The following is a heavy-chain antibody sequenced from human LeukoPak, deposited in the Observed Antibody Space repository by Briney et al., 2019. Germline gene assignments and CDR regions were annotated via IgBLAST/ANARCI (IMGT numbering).Heavy chain of an antibody. J-gene: IGHJ6*03. D-gene: IGHD2-2*02. CDR2: ISSSSSYI. Sequence: GGSLRLSCAASGFTFNNYGMHWVRQAPGKGLEWVSSISSSSSYIYYADSVKGRFTISRDNAKNSLYLQMNSLRAEDTAVYYCASKRGYCSSTSCYNYYYYMDVWGKGTTVTVSS. CDR1: GFTFNNYG. V-gene: IGHV3-21*01. CDR3: ASKRGYCSSTSCYNYYYYMDV.